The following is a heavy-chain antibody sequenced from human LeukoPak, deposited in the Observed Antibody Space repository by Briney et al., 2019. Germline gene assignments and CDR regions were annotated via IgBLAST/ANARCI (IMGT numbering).Heavy chain of an antibody. Sequence: SETLSLTCIVSGGSLTSYYWSWIRLPPGKGLEWIGYIYYTGSTSYNPPLKSRITISVDTSKNLFSLRLSSVTAADTGVYYCARRLGSGYVEDYYYYGLDVWGQGTTVTVSS. CDR1: GGSLTSYY. CDR3: ARRLGSGYVEDYYYYGLDV. CDR2: IYYTGST. J-gene: IGHJ6*02. V-gene: IGHV4-59*01. D-gene: IGHD5-12*01.